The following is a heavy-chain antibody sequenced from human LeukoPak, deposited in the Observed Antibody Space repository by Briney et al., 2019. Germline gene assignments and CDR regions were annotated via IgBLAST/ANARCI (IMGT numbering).Heavy chain of an antibody. CDR3: AREGDDILTVYYYMDV. Sequence: SVKVSCKASGGTFSSYAITWVRQAPGQGLEWMGRIIPIFGTANYAQKFQGRVTITTDESTSTAYMELGRLRSDDTAVYYCAREGDDILTVYYYMDVWGKGTTVTVSS. V-gene: IGHV1-69*05. CDR2: IIPIFGTA. D-gene: IGHD3-9*01. CDR1: GGTFSSYA. J-gene: IGHJ6*03.